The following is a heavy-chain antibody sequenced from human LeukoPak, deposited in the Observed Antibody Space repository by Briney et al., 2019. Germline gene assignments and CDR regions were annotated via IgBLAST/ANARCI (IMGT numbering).Heavy chain of an antibody. CDR2: IYYSGTT. J-gene: IGHJ4*02. CDR3: ASGRPLGFDY. Sequence: SETLSLTCTVSGGSISSYYWTWIRQPPGKGLEWIGYIYYSGTTNYNPSLKSRVTISVDTSKNQFSLKLSSVTAADTAVYYCASGRPLGFDYWGQGTLVNVCS. CDR1: GGSISSYY. D-gene: IGHD1-26*01. V-gene: IGHV4-59*01.